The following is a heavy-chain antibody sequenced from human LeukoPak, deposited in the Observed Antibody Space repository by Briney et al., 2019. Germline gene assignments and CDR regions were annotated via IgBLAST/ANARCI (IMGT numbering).Heavy chain of an antibody. D-gene: IGHD3-16*02. Sequence: SETLSLTCTVSGGSISSSSYYWGWIRQPPGKGLEWIGSIYYSGSTYYNPSLKSRVTISVDTSKNQFSLKLSSVTAADTAVYYCAGRDDYVWGSYRRTNDAFDIWGQGTMVTVSS. V-gene: IGHV4-39*07. J-gene: IGHJ3*02. CDR2: IYYSGST. CDR3: AGRDDYVWGSYRRTNDAFDI. CDR1: GGSISSSSYY.